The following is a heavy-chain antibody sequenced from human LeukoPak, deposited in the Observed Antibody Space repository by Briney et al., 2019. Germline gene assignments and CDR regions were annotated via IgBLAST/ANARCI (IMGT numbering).Heavy chain of an antibody. V-gene: IGHV1-2*04. D-gene: IGHD3-22*01. J-gene: IGHJ6*02. Sequence: ASVKVSCKASGYTFTGYYMHWVRQAPGQGLEWMGWINPNSGGTNYAQKFQGWVTMTRDTSISTAYMELSRLRSDDTAVYYCARMSGDSSGYYYYYYGMDVWGQGTTVTVSS. CDR2: INPNSGGT. CDR3: ARMSGDSSGYYYYYYGMDV. CDR1: GYTFTGYY.